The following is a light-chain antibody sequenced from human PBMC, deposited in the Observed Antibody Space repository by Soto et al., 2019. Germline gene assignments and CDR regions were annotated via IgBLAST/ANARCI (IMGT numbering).Light chain of an antibody. CDR3: CSYAGSYTLV. Sequence: QSALTQPRSVSGSPGQSVTISCTGTSSDVGGYNHVSWYQHHPGKVPKLMIFDVSKRPSGVPDRFSGSKSGNTASLTISGLQAEDEADYYCCSYAGSYTLVFGGGTKLTVL. V-gene: IGLV2-11*01. CDR2: DVS. CDR1: SSDVGGYNH. J-gene: IGLJ2*01.